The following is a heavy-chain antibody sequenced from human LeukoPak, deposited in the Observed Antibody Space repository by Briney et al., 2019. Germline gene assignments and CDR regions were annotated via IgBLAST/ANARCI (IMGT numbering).Heavy chain of an antibody. CDR2: IYHSGST. CDR1: GGSISSSNW. J-gene: IGHJ4*02. Sequence: SETLSLTCAVSGGSISSSNWWSWVRQPPGKGLEWIGEIYHSGSTNYNPSLKSRVTISVDTSKNQFSLKLSSVTAADTAVYFCARDGGGIFFDYWGQETLVTVS. CDR3: ARDGGGIFFDY. D-gene: IGHD3-3*01. V-gene: IGHV4-4*02.